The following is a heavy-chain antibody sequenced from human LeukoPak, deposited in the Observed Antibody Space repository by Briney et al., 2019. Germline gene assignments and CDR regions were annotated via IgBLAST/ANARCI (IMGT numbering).Heavy chain of an antibody. D-gene: IGHD4-17*01. CDR1: GGSFSGYY. Sequence: SETLSLTCAVYGGSFSGYYWSWIRQPPGKGLEWIGEINHSGSTNYNPSLKSRVTISVDTSKNQFSLKLSSVTAADTAVYYCARDELMTTVTNWGQGTLVTVSS. J-gene: IGHJ4*02. V-gene: IGHV4-34*01. CDR3: ARDELMTTVTN. CDR2: INHSGST.